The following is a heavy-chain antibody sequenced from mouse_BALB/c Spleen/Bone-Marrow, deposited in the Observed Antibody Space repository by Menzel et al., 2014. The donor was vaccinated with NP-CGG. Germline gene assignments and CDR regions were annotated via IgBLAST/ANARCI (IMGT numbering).Heavy chain of an antibody. Sequence: VQLQQSGAELVKPGASVKLSCTASGFNIKDTYMHWVKQRPEQGLEWIGRIDPANGNTKYDPKLQGKATITADTSSNTAYLQLSSLTSEDTAVYYCARWEYYAMDYWGQGTSVTVSS. CDR2: IDPANGNT. CDR1: GFNIKDTY. D-gene: IGHD4-1*01. CDR3: ARWEYYAMDY. J-gene: IGHJ4*01. V-gene: IGHV14-3*02.